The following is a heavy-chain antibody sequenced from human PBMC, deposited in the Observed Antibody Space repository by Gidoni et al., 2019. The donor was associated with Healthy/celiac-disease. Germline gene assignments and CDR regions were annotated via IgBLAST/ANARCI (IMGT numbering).Heavy chain of an antibody. V-gene: IGHV3-33*01. Sequence: QVQLVESGGGVVQPGRSLRLSCPASGFTFSSFGMHLVRQAPGKGLEWVAVIWYDGSNKYYADSVKGRFTISRDNSKNTLYLQMNSLRAEDTAVYYCARDFPYCSSTSCYTTEAFDYWGQGTLVTVSS. J-gene: IGHJ4*02. CDR1: GFTFSSFG. CDR2: IWYDGSNK. D-gene: IGHD2-2*02. CDR3: ARDFPYCSSTSCYTTEAFDY.